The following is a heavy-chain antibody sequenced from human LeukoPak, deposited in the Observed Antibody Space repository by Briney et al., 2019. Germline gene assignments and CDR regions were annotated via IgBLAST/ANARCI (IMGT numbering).Heavy chain of an antibody. J-gene: IGHJ2*01. CDR3: ARVYYSSSYDYWYFDL. V-gene: IGHV4-39*07. CDR1: GGSISSSSYY. Sequence: PSETLSLTCTVSGGSISSSSYYWGWIRQPPGKGLEWIGSIYYSASTYYNPSLKSRVTISVDTSKNQFSLKLSSVTAADTAVYYCARVYYSSSYDYWYFDLWGRGTLVTVSS. D-gene: IGHD6-13*01. CDR2: IYYSAST.